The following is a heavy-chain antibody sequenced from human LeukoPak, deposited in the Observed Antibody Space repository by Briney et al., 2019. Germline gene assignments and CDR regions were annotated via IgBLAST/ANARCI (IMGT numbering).Heavy chain of an antibody. CDR1: GFTFSSYG. D-gene: IGHD2-2*01. J-gene: IGHJ3*02. CDR3: AKELCSTSCWGAFDI. V-gene: IGHV3-30*18. Sequence: GRSLRLSCAASGFTFSSYGMHWVRQAPGKGLEWVAVISYDGSNKYYADSVKGRFTISGDNSKNTLYLQMNSLRAEDTAVYYCAKELCSTSCWGAFDIWGQGTMVTVSS. CDR2: ISYDGSNK.